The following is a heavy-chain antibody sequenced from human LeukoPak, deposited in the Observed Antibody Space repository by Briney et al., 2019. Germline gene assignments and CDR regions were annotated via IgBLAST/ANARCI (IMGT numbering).Heavy chain of an antibody. CDR3: ARDEDYGISVNVDY. J-gene: IGHJ4*02. CDR2: MNPHSGKT. V-gene: IGHV1-8*01. D-gene: IGHD4-17*01. CDR1: GYPFNNYD. Sequence: GASVKVSCKASGYPFNNYDINWVRQATGQGLEWMGWMNPHSGKTGYAQNFQGRVTMTTDTSTSTAYMELRSLRSDDTAVYYCARDEDYGISVNVDYWGQGTLVTVSS.